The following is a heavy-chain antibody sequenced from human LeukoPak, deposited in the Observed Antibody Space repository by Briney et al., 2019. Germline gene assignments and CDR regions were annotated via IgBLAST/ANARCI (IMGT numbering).Heavy chain of an antibody. CDR1: GFTFSSYA. D-gene: IGHD3-10*01. CDR2: ISGSGGST. J-gene: IGHJ4*02. V-gene: IGHV3-23*01. Sequence: GGSLRLSCAASGFTFSSYAMSWVRQAPGKGLEWVSAISGSGGSTYYADSVKGRFTISRDNSKNTLYLQMNSLRAEDTAVYYCAKWEYYGSGSYYQTQGDYWGQGTLVTVSS. CDR3: AKWEYYGSGSYYQTQGDY.